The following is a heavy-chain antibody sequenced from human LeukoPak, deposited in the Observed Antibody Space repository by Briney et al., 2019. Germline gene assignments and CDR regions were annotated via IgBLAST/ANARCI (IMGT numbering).Heavy chain of an antibody. CDR2: IYHSGST. CDR3: ARLGIAARNWFDP. CDR1: GYSISSGYY. V-gene: IGHV4-38-2*02. D-gene: IGHD6-6*01. Sequence: SETLSLTCTVSGYSISSGYYWGWIRQPPGKGLEWIGSIYHSGSTYYNPSLKSRVTISVDTSKNQFSLKLSSVTAADTAVYYCARLGIAARNWFDPWGQGTLVTVSS. J-gene: IGHJ5*02.